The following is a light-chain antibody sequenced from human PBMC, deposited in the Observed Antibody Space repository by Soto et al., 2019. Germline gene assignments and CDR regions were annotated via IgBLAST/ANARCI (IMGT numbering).Light chain of an antibody. CDR3: QQYGSSPPFT. CDR2: GAS. Sequence: EIVLTQSPVTLSLSPGESATLSCRTSQSVSDNQLAWYQQKPGQAPRLLIYGASSRATGIPDRFGGSGSGTDFTLTISRLEPEDFAVYYCQQYGSSPPFTFGQGTKVDI. CDR1: QSVSDNQ. J-gene: IGKJ1*01. V-gene: IGKV3-20*01.